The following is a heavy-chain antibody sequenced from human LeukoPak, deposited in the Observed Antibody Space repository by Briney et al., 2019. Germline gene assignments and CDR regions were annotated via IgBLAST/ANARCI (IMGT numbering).Heavy chain of an antibody. CDR2: ISGSGGST. Sequence: LAGGSLRLSCTASGFTFSSYAMSWVRQAPGKGLEWVSAISGSGGSTYYADSVKGRFTISRDNSKNTLYLQMDSLRAEDTAVYYCAKLSPGSYYKNWGQGTLVTVSS. J-gene: IGHJ4*02. CDR1: GFTFSSYA. V-gene: IGHV3-23*01. D-gene: IGHD1-26*01. CDR3: AKLSPGSYYKN.